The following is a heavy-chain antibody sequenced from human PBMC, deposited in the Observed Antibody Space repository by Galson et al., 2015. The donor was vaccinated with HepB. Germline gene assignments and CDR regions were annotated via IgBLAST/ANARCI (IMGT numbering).Heavy chain of an antibody. Sequence: SVKVSCKASGYTFTRYAMHWVRQAPGQRLEWMGWINAGNGNTKYSQKFQGRVTITRDTSASTAYMELSSLRSEDTAVYYCAREALLWFGELFPTYYYGMDVWGQGTTVTVSS. V-gene: IGHV1-3*01. CDR2: INAGNGNT. CDR3: AREALLWFGELFPTYYYGMDV. CDR1: GYTFTRYA. J-gene: IGHJ6*02. D-gene: IGHD3-10*01.